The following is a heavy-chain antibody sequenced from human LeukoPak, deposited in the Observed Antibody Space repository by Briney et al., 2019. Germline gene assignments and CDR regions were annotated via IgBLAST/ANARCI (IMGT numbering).Heavy chain of an antibody. CDR1: GFTFSSYW. CDR2: IKQDGSEK. J-gene: IGHJ3*02. D-gene: IGHD3-16*02. CDR3: AREVWGSYRQGAFDI. Sequence: GGSLRLSCAASGFTFSSYWMSWVRQAPGKGLEWVANIKQDGSEKYYVDSVKGRFTISRDNAKNSLYLQMNSLRAEDTAVYYCAREVWGSYRQGAFDIWGQGTMVTVSS. V-gene: IGHV3-7*03.